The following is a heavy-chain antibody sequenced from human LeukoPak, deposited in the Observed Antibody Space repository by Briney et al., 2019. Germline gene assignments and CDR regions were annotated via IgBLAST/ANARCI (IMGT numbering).Heavy chain of an antibody. V-gene: IGHV4-59*01. CDR1: GASLSSYY. CDR2: LSSTGST. J-gene: IGHJ2*01. Sequence: SDTLSLIHTVSGASLSSYYRRWIRQPPAKALEWIGYLSSTGSTNYHPSLNSRVTISVVTCKNQLSQKLSSVTAADTAVYYCARDRSLTGGSSVWYFDLWGRGTLVTVSS. D-gene: IGHD3-9*01. CDR3: ARDRSLTGGSSVWYFDL.